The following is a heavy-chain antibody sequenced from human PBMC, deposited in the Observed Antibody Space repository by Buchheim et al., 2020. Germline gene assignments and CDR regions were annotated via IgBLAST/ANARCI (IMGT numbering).Heavy chain of an antibody. CDR1: GFTFSSYA. D-gene: IGHD2-2*01. V-gene: IGHV3-23*04. CDR3: AKRSQYFVVVPADYGMDV. J-gene: IGHJ6*02. Sequence: EVQLVESGGGLVQPGGSLRLSCAASGFTFSSYAMSWVRQAPGKGLEWVSAISGSGGSTYYADSVKGRFTISGANSKNTLYLQMNSLRAEDTAVYYCAKRSQYFVVVPADYGMDVWGQGTT. CDR2: ISGSGGST.